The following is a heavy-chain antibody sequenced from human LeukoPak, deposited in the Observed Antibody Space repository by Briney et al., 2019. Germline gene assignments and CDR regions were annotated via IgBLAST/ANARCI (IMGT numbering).Heavy chain of an antibody. D-gene: IGHD2-15*01. Sequence: PGGSLRLSCAASGFTFSSYSMNWVRQAPGKGLEWVSSISSSSSYIYYADSVKGRFTISRDNAKNSLYLQMNSLRAEDTAVYYCARDLEVCRRGSCYSAFEFDYWGQGTLVTVSS. CDR3: ARDLEVCRRGSCYSAFEFDY. CDR1: GFTFSSYS. CDR2: ISSSSSYI. J-gene: IGHJ4*02. V-gene: IGHV3-21*01.